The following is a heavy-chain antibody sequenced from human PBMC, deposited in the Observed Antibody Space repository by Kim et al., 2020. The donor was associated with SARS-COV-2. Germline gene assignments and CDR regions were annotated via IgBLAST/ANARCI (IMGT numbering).Heavy chain of an antibody. CDR2: ISYDGSNK. J-gene: IGHJ3*02. CDR3: AKDPQSGYRRAFDI. V-gene: IGHV3-30*18. Sequence: GGSLRLSCAASGFTFSSYGMHWVRQAPGKGLEWVAVISYDGSNKYYADSVKGRFTISRDNSKNTLYLQMNSLRAEDTAVYYCAKDPQSGYRRAFDIWGQG. D-gene: IGHD3-22*01. CDR1: GFTFSSYG.